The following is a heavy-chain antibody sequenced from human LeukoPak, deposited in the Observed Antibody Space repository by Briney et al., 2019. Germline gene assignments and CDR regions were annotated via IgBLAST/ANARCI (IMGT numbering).Heavy chain of an antibody. Sequence: ASVKVSCKASGYTFTSYGISWVRQAPGQGLEWMGWISAYNCNTNYAQKLQGRVTMTTDTSTSTAYMELRSLRYDDTAVYYCARDPGYSYGYNFDYWGQGTLVTVSS. J-gene: IGHJ4*02. D-gene: IGHD5-18*01. V-gene: IGHV1-18*01. CDR2: ISAYNCNT. CDR3: ARDPGYSYGYNFDY. CDR1: GYTFTSYG.